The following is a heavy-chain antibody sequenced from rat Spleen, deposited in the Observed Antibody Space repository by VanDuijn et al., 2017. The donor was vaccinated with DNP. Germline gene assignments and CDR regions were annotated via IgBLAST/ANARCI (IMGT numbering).Heavy chain of an antibody. CDR1: GFNFNDYW. CDR2: INKDSSTI. D-gene: IGHD2-5*01. V-gene: IGHV4-2*01. J-gene: IGHJ1*01. Sequence: EVKLVESGGGLVQPGRSLKLSCVASGFNFNDYWMGWVRQAPGKGLEWIGEINKDSSTIRYTPSLKDKFTISRDNAQNTLYLQVIKLGSEDTAIYYCARGSTSIYWYFDFWGPGTMVTVSS. CDR3: ARGSTSIYWYFDF.